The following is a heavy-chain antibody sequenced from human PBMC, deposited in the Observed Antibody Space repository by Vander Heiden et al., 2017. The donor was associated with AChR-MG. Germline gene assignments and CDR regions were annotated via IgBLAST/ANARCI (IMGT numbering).Heavy chain of an antibody. CDR2: IDPSGVVK. D-gene: IGHD3-22*01. J-gene: IGHJ5*01. CDR1: GNTNSY. Sequence: QVQLLQSGAEVTKPGASVKISCKASGNTNSYIHWVRRAPGQGFEWMGIIDPSGVVKGFSQSFQGRVTVTRDMSTRTVYMDLSSLKSEDTAIYYCGLARGNYKDGRGIEVWVESWGQGTLVTVSS. CDR3: GLARGNYKDGRGIEVWVES. V-gene: IGHV1-46*01.